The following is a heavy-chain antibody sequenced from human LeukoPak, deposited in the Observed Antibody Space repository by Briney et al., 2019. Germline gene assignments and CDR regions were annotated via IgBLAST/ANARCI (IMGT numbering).Heavy chain of an antibody. D-gene: IGHD1-26*01. CDR2: IWYDGSNK. V-gene: IGHV3-33*01. Sequence: GGSLRLSCAASGFTFSNYGMHWVRQAPGKGPEWVAVIWYDGSNKYYADSVKGRFTISRDNSKNTLYLQMDSLRAEDTAVYYCARENRDWYSGSELGYWGQGTLVTVSS. CDR1: GFTFSNYG. CDR3: ARENRDWYSGSELGY. J-gene: IGHJ1*01.